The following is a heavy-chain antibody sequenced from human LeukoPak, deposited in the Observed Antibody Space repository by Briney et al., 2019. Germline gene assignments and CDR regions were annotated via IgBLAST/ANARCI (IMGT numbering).Heavy chain of an antibody. D-gene: IGHD6-19*01. CDR2: ISYDGSNK. J-gene: IGHJ4*02. Sequence: GGSLRLSCVVSGFTFSDHYMHWVRQAPGKRLEWVAVISYDGSNKYYADSVKGRFTISRDNSKNTLYLQMNSLRAEDTAVYYCAKVGSSGSLGDYWGQGTLVTVSS. V-gene: IGHV3-30*18. CDR1: GFTFSDHY. CDR3: AKVGSSGSLGDY.